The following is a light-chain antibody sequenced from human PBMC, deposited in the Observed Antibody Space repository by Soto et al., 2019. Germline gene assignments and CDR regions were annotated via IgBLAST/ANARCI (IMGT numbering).Light chain of an antibody. Sequence: DIQMTQSPSSLSASLGDRVTITCRASQGIGNYLAWYQLQPGKVPKLLIYAASTLQSGVPSRFSGSGSGTDCTLTISSLQPEDVATYFCQKYNSGPRTFGQGTKVEI. CDR2: AAS. J-gene: IGKJ1*01. V-gene: IGKV1-27*01. CDR3: QKYNSGPRT. CDR1: QGIGNY.